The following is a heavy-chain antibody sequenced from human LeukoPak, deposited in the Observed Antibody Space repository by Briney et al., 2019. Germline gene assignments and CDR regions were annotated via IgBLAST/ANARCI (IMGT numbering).Heavy chain of an antibody. J-gene: IGHJ6*04. CDR3: ARDLRGVIPHYYGMDV. CDR1: GFTFSTYG. V-gene: IGHV3-30*03. D-gene: IGHD3-10*01. Sequence: PGRSLRLSCAASGFTFSTYGMHWVRQAPGKGLEWVAVISNDGSNKLYGDSVKGRFTISRDNSKNTLYLQMNSLRAEDTAVYYCARDLRGVIPHYYGMDVWGKGTTVTVSS. CDR2: ISNDGSNK.